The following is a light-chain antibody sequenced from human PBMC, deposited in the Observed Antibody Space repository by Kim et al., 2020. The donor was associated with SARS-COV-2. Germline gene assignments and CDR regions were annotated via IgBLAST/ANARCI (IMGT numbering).Light chain of an antibody. CDR2: AVN. Sequence: QSVTISCTGTSSDVGGYNYVSWYQQHPGKAPKLSIFAVNKRPSGVPDRFSGSKSGNTASLTVSGLQAEDEADYYCSSYTGTDKLLFGGGTKVTVL. J-gene: IGLJ3*02. CDR1: SSDVGGYNY. V-gene: IGLV2-8*01. CDR3: SSYTGTDKLL.